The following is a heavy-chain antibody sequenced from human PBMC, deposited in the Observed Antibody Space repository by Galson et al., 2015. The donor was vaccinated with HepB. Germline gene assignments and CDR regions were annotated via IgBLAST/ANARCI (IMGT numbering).Heavy chain of an antibody. D-gene: IGHD3-10*01. V-gene: IGHV2-5*02. CDR3: AHSGGFDPAFMDRAYWFDP. CDR2: FYWDDGK. J-gene: IGHJ5*02. CDR1: GFSLTTSGVG. Sequence: PALVKPTQTLTLTCTFSGFSLTTSGVGVGWIRQPPGKALEWLALFYWDDGKRYSPSLKSRLTITKDTSENQVVLTMTNMDPVDTATYYCAHSGGFDPAFMDRAYWFDPWGQGTLVTVSS.